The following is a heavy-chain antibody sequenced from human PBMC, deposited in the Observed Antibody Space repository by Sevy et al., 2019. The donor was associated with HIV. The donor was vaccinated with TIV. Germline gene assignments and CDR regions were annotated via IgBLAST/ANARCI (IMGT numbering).Heavy chain of an antibody. J-gene: IGHJ4*02. CDR3: ARGGYYYDNAAYYALDS. CDR1: GFYFSWYW. V-gene: IGHV3-7*01. D-gene: IGHD3-22*01. CDR2: IKQDGSEK. Sequence: GGSLRLSCAASGFYFSWYWMSWVRQTPEKGLEWVANIKQDGSEKNYVDSVKGRFTISRDNAKNSLYLQMNNVRVEDTAVYYCARGGYYYDNAAYYALDSWGQGTLVTVSS.